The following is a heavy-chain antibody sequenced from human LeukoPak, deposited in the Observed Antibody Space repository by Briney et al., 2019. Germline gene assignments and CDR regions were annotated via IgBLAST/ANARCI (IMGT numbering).Heavy chain of an antibody. D-gene: IGHD3-16*02. CDR3: ARVVGHYDYVWGSYRYFDY. Sequence: GGSLRLSCAASGFTFSSYSMNWVRQAPGKGLEWVSYISSSSSTIYYADSVKGRFTISRDNAKNSLYLQMNSLRAEDTAVYYCARVVGHYDYVWGSYRYFDYWGQGTLVTVSS. J-gene: IGHJ4*02. V-gene: IGHV3-48*01. CDR2: ISSSSSTI. CDR1: GFTFSSYS.